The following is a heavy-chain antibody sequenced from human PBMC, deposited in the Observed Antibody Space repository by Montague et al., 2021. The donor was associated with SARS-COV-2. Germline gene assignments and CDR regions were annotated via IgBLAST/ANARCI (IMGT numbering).Heavy chain of an antibody. Sequence: CAISGDSVSSNSATWNWVRQSPSRGLEWLGSPYYRPKGYNVIAXXXRGRVTINPDTSKNQFSLQLNSVAPEDTAIYYCTSGREGNYNVMDVWGQGTTVTVSS. CDR1: GDSVSSNSAT. D-gene: IGHD1-1*01. J-gene: IGHJ6*02. V-gene: IGHV6-1*01. CDR2: PYYRPKGYN. CDR3: TSGREGNYNVMDV.